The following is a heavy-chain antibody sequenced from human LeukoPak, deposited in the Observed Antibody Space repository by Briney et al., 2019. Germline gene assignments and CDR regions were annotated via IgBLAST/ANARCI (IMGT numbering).Heavy chain of an antibody. CDR1: GFTFSIYW. D-gene: IGHD3-10*01. V-gene: IGHV3-7*01. CDR3: ARVAMVRGVIISYYYMDV. Sequence: PGGSLRLSCAASGFTFSIYWMSWVRQAPGKGLEWVANIKQDGSEKYYVDSVKGRFTISRDNARNSLYLQMNSLRAEDTAVYYCARVAMVRGVIISYYYMDVWGKGTTVTISS. J-gene: IGHJ6*03. CDR2: IKQDGSEK.